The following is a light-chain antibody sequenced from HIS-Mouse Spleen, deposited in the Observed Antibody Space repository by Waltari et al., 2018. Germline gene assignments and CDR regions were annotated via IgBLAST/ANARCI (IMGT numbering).Light chain of an antibody. J-gene: IGKJ1*01. CDR1: QSVSSN. V-gene: IGKV3-15*01. CDR3: QQYNNWPPWT. CDR2: GAS. Sequence: EIVMTQSPATLSVSPGDRATLYCRASQSVSSNLAWYQQKPGQAPRLLIYGASTRATGIPARFSGSGSGTEFTLTISSLQSEDFAVYYCQQYNNWPPWTFGQGTKVEIK.